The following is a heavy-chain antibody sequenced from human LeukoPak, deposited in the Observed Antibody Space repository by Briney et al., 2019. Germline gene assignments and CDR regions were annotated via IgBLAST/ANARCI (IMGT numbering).Heavy chain of an antibody. CDR2: IYYSGST. Sequence: SETLSLTCTVSGGSISSSSYYWGWIRQPPGKGLEWIGYIYYSGSTNYNPSLKSRVTISVDTSKNQFSLKLSSVTAADTAVYYCARYRLAVAGSYWGQGTLVTVSS. CDR1: GGSISSSSYY. CDR3: ARYRLAVAGSY. D-gene: IGHD6-19*01. J-gene: IGHJ4*02. V-gene: IGHV4-61*05.